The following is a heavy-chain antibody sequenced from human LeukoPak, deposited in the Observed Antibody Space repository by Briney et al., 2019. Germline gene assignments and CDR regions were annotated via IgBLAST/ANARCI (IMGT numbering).Heavy chain of an antibody. Sequence: SETLSLTCTVSGGSISSSSYYWAWIRQPPVKGLQWIGSIHDSGSTYYNPSLQSRVTISIDTSKNQFSLKLRFVTAADTAAYYCARVRCSGGSCPYYYYYYYMDVWGKGTTVTVSS. CDR1: GGSISSSSYY. V-gene: IGHV4-39*07. J-gene: IGHJ6*03. CDR3: ARVRCSGGSCPYYYYYYYMDV. D-gene: IGHD2-15*01. CDR2: IHDSGST.